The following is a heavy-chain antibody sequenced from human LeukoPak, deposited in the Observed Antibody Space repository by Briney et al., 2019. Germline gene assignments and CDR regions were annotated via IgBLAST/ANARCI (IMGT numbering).Heavy chain of an antibody. CDR1: GFTFSSYG. D-gene: IGHD2-15*01. V-gene: IGHV3-30*02. Sequence: GGSLRLSCVTPGFTFSSYGMHWVRQAPGKGLEWVAFIRYDGSNKYYADSVKGRFTISRDNSKNTLYLQMNSLRAEDTAVYYCAKDGIVAATPDYYYMDVWGKGTTVTISS. CDR3: AKDGIVAATPDYYYMDV. CDR2: IRYDGSNK. J-gene: IGHJ6*03.